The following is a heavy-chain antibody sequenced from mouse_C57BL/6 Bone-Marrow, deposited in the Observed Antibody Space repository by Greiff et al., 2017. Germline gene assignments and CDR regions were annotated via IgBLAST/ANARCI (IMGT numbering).Heavy chain of an antibody. CDR1: GFTFSSYA. Sequence: EVKLQESGGGLVKPGGSLKLSCAASGFTFSSYAMSWVRQTPEKRLEWVATISDGGSYTYYPDNVKGRFTISRDNAKNNLYLQMSHLKSEDTAMYYCARAWGTTPGAYWGQGTLVTVSA. J-gene: IGHJ3*01. V-gene: IGHV5-4*03. CDR3: ARAWGTTPGAY. CDR2: ISDGGSYT. D-gene: IGHD1-1*01.